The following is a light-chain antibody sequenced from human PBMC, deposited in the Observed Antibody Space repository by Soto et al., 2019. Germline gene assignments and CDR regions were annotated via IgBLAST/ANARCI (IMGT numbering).Light chain of an antibody. CDR2: DTS. CDR3: QQSKSYPLT. V-gene: IGKV1-5*01. CDR1: QSLSGW. J-gene: IGKJ3*01. Sequence: DIQMTQSPSTLSASVGDRVIITCRASQSLSGWLAWYQQKPGQAPNLLIYDTSSLGSGVPSRFSGSGSGTEFTLTITGLQPEDFSTYFCQQSKSYPLTFGPGTKVDI.